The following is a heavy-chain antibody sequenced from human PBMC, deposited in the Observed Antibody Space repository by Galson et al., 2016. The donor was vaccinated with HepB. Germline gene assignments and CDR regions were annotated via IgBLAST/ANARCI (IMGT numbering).Heavy chain of an antibody. CDR2: IKKAGSEK. V-gene: IGHV3-7*01. CDR1: GFTFNTYW. D-gene: IGHD1-1*01. Sequence: SLRLSCAASGFTFNTYWMTWVRQAPGKGLEWVANIKKAGSEKNYVDSVKGRFTVSRDNAKNCLYLQMNSLRAEDTAVYYCAALDHGEDVWGQGTTVAVSS. CDR3: AALDHGEDV. J-gene: IGHJ6*02.